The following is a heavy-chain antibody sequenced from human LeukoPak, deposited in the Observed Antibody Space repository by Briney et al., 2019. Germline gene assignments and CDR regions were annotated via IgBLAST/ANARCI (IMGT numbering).Heavy chain of an antibody. CDR2: INQDGSEK. D-gene: IGHD5-24*01. J-gene: IGHJ4*02. CDR1: GFTFSSYW. V-gene: IGHV3-7*01. CDR3: ALLCLDGSKDFDY. Sequence: QPGGSLRLSCAASGFTFSSYWMTWVRQAPGKGLEWVATINQDGSEKYYVDSVKGPFSISRDNAKKSLYLQMNSLRAEDTAVYYCALLCLDGSKDFDYWGQGTLVTVSS.